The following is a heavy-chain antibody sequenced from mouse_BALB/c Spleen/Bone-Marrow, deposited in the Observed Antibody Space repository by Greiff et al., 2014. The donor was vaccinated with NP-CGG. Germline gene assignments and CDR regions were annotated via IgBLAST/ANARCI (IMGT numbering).Heavy chain of an antibody. CDR3: ARWYYGSSSFAY. CDR2: ILPGSGST. CDR1: GYTFSTYW. Sequence: VNLVESGAELMKPGASVKISCKATGYTFSTYWIEWVKQRPGHGLEWIGEILPGSGSTNYNEKLKGKATFTADTSSNTVYMQLSSLTSEDSAVYYCARWYYGSSSFAYWGQGTLVTASA. D-gene: IGHD1-1*01. V-gene: IGHV1-9*01. J-gene: IGHJ3*01.